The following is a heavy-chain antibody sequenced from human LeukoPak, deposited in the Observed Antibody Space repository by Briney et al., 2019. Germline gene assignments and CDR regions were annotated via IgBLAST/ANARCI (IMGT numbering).Heavy chain of an antibody. Sequence: SETLSLTCTVSGGSISSSSYYWGWIRQPPGKGLEWIGYIYYSGSTYYNPSLKSRVTISVDTSKNQFSLKLSSVTAADTAVYYCARVLRLRLGELSLAYYFDYWGQGTLVTVSS. CDR3: ARVLRLRLGELSLAYYFDY. CDR1: GGSISSSSYY. V-gene: IGHV4-30-4*08. CDR2: IYYSGST. J-gene: IGHJ4*02. D-gene: IGHD3-16*02.